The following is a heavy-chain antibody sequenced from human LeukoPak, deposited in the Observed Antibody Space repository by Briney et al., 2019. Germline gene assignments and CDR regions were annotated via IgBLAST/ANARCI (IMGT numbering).Heavy chain of an antibody. CDR2: IYYSGST. Sequence: SETLSLTCSVSGGSVSSGRYYWSRIRQPPSEGLECLGYIYYSGSTNYNPSLKSRVTISLDTSKHQFALKLSSVTASDTAVYYCARVVVVTASSWFDPWGQGSLVTVSS. CDR1: GGSVSSGRYY. V-gene: IGHV4-61*01. D-gene: IGHD2-21*02. CDR3: ARVVVVTASSWFDP. J-gene: IGHJ5*02.